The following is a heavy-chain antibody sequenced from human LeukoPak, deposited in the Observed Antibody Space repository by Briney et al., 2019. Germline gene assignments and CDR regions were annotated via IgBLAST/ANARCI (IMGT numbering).Heavy chain of an antibody. Sequence: GGSLRLSCAASGFTFGSYAMSWVRQAPGKGLEWVSAISGSGANTYYVDSVKGRFTISRDNSVNTLYLQMNSLRAEDTAVYHCAKDTSSYSTSWSDFWGQGTLVTVSS. CDR3: AKDTSSYSTSWSDF. D-gene: IGHD2-2*01. CDR1: GFTFGSYA. V-gene: IGHV3-23*01. CDR2: ISGSGANT. J-gene: IGHJ4*02.